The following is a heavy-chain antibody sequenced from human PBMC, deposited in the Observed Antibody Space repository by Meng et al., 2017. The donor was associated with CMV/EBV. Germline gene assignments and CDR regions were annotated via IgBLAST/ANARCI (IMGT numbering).Heavy chain of an antibody. CDR2: IYSGGST. Sequence: GGSLRLSCAASGFTVSSNYMSWVRQAPGKGLEWVSVIYSGGSTYYADSVKGRFTISRDNSKNTLYLQMNSLRAEDTAVYYCARSRTPRGKGAEMDVWGRGTTVTVSS. CDR1: GFTVSSNY. J-gene: IGHJ6*02. D-gene: IGHD1-26*01. V-gene: IGHV3-53*01. CDR3: ARSRTPRGKGAEMDV.